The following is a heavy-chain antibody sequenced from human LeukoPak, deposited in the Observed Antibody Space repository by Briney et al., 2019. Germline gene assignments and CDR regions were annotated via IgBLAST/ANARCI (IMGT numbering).Heavy chain of an antibody. CDR1: GFTFSNYA. Sequence: PGGALRLSCAASGFTFSNYAMTWVRQAPGKGLEGVSAIKGGSDRTYYAHSAKGRFTIPRDNSKNTMYLQMNTLRVEDTAVSYSAKDAILRSFGGSGEGRFDPWGQGTLVSVSS. D-gene: IGHD3-10*01. CDR3: AKDAILRSFGGSGEGRFDP. V-gene: IGHV3-23*01. CDR2: IKGGSDRT. J-gene: IGHJ5*02.